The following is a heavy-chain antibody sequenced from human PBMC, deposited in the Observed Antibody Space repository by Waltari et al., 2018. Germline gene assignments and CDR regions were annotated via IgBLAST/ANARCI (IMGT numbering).Heavy chain of an antibody. J-gene: IGHJ4*02. V-gene: IGHV1-24*01. D-gene: IGHD1-26*01. CDR1: GYTLTELS. CDR3: ATLRLSGSYSPGDY. Sequence: QVQLVQSGAEVKKPGASVKVSCKVSGYTLTELSMHWVRQAPGKGLEWMGGFVPEAGETIYAQKFQGRVTITEDTSTDTAYMELSSLRSEDTAVYYCATLRLSGSYSPGDYWGQGTLVTVSS. CDR2: FVPEAGET.